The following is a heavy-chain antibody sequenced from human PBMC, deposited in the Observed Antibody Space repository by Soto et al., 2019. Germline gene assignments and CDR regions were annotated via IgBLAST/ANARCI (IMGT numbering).Heavy chain of an antibody. J-gene: IGHJ4*02. Sequence: SETLSLTCTVSGGSISSSSNHWGWIRQPPGKGLEWIGNIYYSENTYYNPSLKSRVTISVDTSKNQFSLKLTSVTAADTAVYYCARAPYYDILTGMRWSYYFDSWGQGIQVTVSS. D-gene: IGHD3-9*01. CDR3: ARAPYYDILTGMRWSYYFDS. CDR1: GGSISSSSNH. CDR2: IYYSENT. V-gene: IGHV4-39*07.